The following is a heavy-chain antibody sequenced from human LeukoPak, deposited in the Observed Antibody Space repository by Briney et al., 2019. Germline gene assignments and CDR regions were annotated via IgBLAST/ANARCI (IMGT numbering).Heavy chain of an antibody. V-gene: IGHV4-39*01. CDR3: ARRDSLHYDFWSGYYDY. CDR1: GGSISSSSYY. Sequence: PSETLSLTCTVSGGSISSSSYYWGWIRQPPGKGLEWIGSIYYSGSTYYNPSLKGRVTISVDTSKNQFSLKLSSVTAADTAVYYCARRDSLHYDFWSGYYDYWSQGTLVTVSS. CDR2: IYYSGST. D-gene: IGHD3-3*01. J-gene: IGHJ4*02.